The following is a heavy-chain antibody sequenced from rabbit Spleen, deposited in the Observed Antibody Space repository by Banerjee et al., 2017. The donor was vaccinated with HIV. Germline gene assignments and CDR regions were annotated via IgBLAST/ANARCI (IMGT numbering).Heavy chain of an antibody. Sequence: QSLEESGGGLVQPEGSLTLTCTASGFSLSNNYMMCWVRQAPGKGLEWIGCIYTGSGSAYYASWVNGRFTISKASSTTVTLQMTSLTAADTATYFCARDRIPGVRAFAFNLWGPGTLVTVS. D-gene: IGHD6-1*01. CDR1: GFSLSNNYM. J-gene: IGHJ4*01. CDR3: ARDRIPGVRAFAFNL. V-gene: IGHV1S40*01. CDR2: IYTGSGSA.